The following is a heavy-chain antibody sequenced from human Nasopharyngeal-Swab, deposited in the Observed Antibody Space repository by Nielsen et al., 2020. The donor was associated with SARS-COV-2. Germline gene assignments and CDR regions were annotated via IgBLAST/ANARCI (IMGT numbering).Heavy chain of an antibody. CDR3: AKDRDSGDDSDDYYHYYGMDV. D-gene: IGHD5-12*01. CDR1: AFTINTYA. J-gene: IGHJ6*02. Sequence: ESLTLTCAVSAFTINTYAISRVRQATGKGLEWVSVISGSDYSTKYADSVKGRFTISRDNSKNTVNLQMNSLRAEDTAIYYCAKDRDSGDDSDDYYHYYGMDVWGQGTTVTVSS. CDR2: ISGSDYST. V-gene: IGHV3-23*01.